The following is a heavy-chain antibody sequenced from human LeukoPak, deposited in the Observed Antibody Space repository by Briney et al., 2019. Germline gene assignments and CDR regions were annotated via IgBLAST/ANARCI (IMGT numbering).Heavy chain of an antibody. Sequence: PSETLSLTCAVYGGSFSGYYWSWIRQPPGKGLEWIGAINHSGSNNYNPSLKSRFTISVDTPKNQFSLKLSSVTAADTAVYYCARGLDCNDELDYWGQGTLVTVSS. V-gene: IGHV4-34*01. J-gene: IGHJ4*02. CDR1: GGSFSGYY. CDR2: INHSGSN. CDR3: ARGLDCNDELDY. D-gene: IGHD1-1*01.